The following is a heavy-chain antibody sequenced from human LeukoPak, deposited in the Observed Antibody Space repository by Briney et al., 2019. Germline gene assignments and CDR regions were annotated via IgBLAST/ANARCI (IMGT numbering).Heavy chain of an antibody. CDR2: INSDGSST. Sequence: GGSLRFSCAASGFTFSSYWMHWVRQAPGKGLVWVSRINSDGSSTSYADSVKGRFTISRDNAKNTLYLQMNSLRAEDTAVYYCAREDYGDYGGYDYWGQGTLVTVSS. V-gene: IGHV3-74*01. D-gene: IGHD4-17*01. CDR3: AREDYGDYGGYDY. J-gene: IGHJ4*02. CDR1: GFTFSSYW.